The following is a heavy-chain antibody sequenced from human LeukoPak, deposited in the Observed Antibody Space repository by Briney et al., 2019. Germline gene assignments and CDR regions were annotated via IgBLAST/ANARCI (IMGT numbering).Heavy chain of an antibody. CDR1: GSTFSNYG. Sequence: GGSLRLSCAASGSTFSNYGMNWVRQAPGKGLEWVSYISSSGSTIYYADSVKGRFTISRDNAKNSLYLQMNSLRDEDTAVYYCARGYDSWSYYFDYWGQGTLVTVSS. CDR2: ISSSGSTI. V-gene: IGHV3-48*02. J-gene: IGHJ4*02. CDR3: ARGYDSWSYYFDY. D-gene: IGHD3-22*01.